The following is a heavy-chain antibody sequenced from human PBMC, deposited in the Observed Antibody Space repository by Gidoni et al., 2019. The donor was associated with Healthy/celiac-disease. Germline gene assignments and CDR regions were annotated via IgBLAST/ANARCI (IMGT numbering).Heavy chain of an antibody. CDR1: GYTFTSYA. D-gene: IGHD1-26*01. Sequence: QVQLVQSGAEVKKPGASVKVSCKASGYTFTSYAMHWVRQAPGQRLEWMGWINAGNGNTKYSQKCQGRVTITRDTSASTAYMELSSLRSEDTVVYYCARVRERRFDPWGQGTLVTVSS. CDR2: INAGNGNT. V-gene: IGHV1-3*01. J-gene: IGHJ5*02. CDR3: ARVRERRFDP.